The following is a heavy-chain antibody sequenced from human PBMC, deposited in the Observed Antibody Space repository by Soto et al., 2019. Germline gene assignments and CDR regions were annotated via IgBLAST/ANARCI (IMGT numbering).Heavy chain of an antibody. D-gene: IGHD3-22*01. CDR3: ARSDHYYYDSSGYWDY. CDR2: INHSGST. CDR1: GGAFSCYY. V-gene: IGHV4-34*01. J-gene: IGHJ4*02. Sequence: PSETLSLTCALYGGAFSCYYWICFREPPGKGLEWIGEINHSGSTNYNPSLKSRVTISVDTSKNQFSLKLSSVTAADTAVYYCARSDHYYYDSSGYWDYWGQGTLVTVS.